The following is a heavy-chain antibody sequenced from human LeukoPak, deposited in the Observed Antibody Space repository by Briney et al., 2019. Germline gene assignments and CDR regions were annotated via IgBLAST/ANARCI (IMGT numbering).Heavy chain of an antibody. Sequence: GGSLRLSCAASGFTFTRFNMNWVRQAPGKGLELVSSITSSGTYIYYADSVKGRFTISRDNSKNTLYLQMNSLRAEDTAVYYCAKHKYYDFWSGYYTSAQYYYYGMDVWGQGTTVTVSS. D-gene: IGHD3-3*01. V-gene: IGHV3-21*04. CDR1: GFTFTRFN. CDR2: ITSSGTYI. CDR3: AKHKYYDFWSGYYTSAQYYYYGMDV. J-gene: IGHJ6*02.